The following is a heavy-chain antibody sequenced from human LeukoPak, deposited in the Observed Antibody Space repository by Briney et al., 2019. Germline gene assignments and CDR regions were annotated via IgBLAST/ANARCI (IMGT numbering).Heavy chain of an antibody. D-gene: IGHD6-19*01. Sequence: SETLSLTCTVSGDSISRYYWSWIRQPPGKGLEWIGHIYYSGSTNYNPSLKSRLTMSVDTSKNQFSLKLTSVTAADTAVYYCARLRPVAGYDAFDIWGHGTMVTVSS. CDR3: ARLRPVAGYDAFDI. CDR2: IYYSGST. CDR1: GDSISRYY. V-gene: IGHV4-59*08. J-gene: IGHJ3*02.